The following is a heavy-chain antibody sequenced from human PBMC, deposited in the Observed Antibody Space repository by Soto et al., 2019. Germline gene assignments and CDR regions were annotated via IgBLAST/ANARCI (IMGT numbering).Heavy chain of an antibody. V-gene: IGHV1-46*03. Sequence: SVEVNCKESRVSVTCIYILLVCQSPGKGVEWTGIINPRGGSASYAQKFQGRITMTRDTSTSTVYMELSSLRSEDTAVYYCTRVTIAGARNGFDIWGQGTMVTVSS. CDR1: RVSVTCIY. CDR2: INPRGGSA. D-gene: IGHD2-21*01. J-gene: IGHJ3*02. CDR3: TRVTIAGARNGFDI.